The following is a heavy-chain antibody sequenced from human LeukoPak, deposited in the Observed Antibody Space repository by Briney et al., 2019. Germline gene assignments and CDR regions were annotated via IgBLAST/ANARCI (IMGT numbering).Heavy chain of an antibody. V-gene: IGHV1-69*04. CDR3: AREDGGYDFSFDY. Sequence: SVKVSCKASGGTFSSYAISWVRQAPGQGLEWMGRIIPILGIANYAQKFQGRVTITADKSTSTAYMELSSLRSEGTAVYYCAREDGGYDFSFDYWGQGTLVTVSS. CDR2: IIPILGIA. J-gene: IGHJ4*02. CDR1: GGTFSSYA. D-gene: IGHD5-12*01.